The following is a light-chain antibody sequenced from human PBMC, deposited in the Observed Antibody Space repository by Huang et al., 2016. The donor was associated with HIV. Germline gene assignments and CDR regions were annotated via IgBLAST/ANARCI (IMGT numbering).Light chain of an antibody. J-gene: IGKJ2*01. CDR2: SAS. CDR3: QQSSGTPYT. CDR1: QNINSH. V-gene: IGKV1-39*01. Sequence: DIQMTQSPASLSASIGDRVIITCRASQNINSHLNWYQQKPGKAPKVLIYSASSLLSWVPSRFRGSGSGTDFTLTITNLQPEDFAVYCCQQSSGTPYTFGQGTKLEIK.